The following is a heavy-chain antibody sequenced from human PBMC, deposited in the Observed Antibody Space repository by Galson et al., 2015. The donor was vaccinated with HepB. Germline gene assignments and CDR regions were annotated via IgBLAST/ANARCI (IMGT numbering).Heavy chain of an antibody. CDR2: IGSSGGDT. V-gene: IGHV3-23*01. J-gene: IGHJ6*02. Sequence: SLRLSCAASGFTFSSYAMSWVRQAPGKGLEWVSTIGSSGGDTYYADSVKGRFTISRDNSKNTLYLQMNSLRAEDTAVYYCAGCPYYYYGMDVWGQGTTVTVPS. CDR3: AGCPYYYYGMDV. D-gene: IGHD2-2*01. CDR1: GFTFSSYA.